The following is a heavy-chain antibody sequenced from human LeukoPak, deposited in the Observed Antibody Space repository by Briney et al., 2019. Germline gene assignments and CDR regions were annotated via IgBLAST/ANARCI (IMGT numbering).Heavy chain of an antibody. CDR3: ASGHYYDSTTYYFDY. J-gene: IGHJ4*02. CDR2: IIPILGIA. V-gene: IGHV1-69*04. Sequence: ASVTVSCKASGYTFTSYDINWVRQAPGQGLEWMGRIIPILGIANYAQKFQGRVTITADKSTSTAYMELSSLRSEDTAVYYCASGHYYDSTTYYFDYWGQGTLVTVSS. D-gene: IGHD3-22*01. CDR1: GYTFTSYD.